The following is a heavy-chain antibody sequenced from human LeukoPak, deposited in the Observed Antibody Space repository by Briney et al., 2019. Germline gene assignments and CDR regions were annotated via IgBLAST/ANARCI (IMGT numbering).Heavy chain of an antibody. CDR2: ISYDGSNK. Sequence: GGSLRLSCAASGFTFSSYAMHWVRQAPGKGLEWVAVISYDGSNKYYADSVKGRFTISRDNSKNTLYLQMNSLRAEDTAVYYCAKSSDSSGYYSAEYFQHWGQGTLVTVSS. CDR3: AKSSDSSGYYSAEYFQH. V-gene: IGHV3-30-3*02. D-gene: IGHD3-22*01. CDR1: GFTFSSYA. J-gene: IGHJ1*01.